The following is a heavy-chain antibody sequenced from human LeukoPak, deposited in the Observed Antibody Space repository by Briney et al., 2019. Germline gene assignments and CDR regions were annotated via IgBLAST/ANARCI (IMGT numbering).Heavy chain of an antibody. V-gene: IGHV3-48*02. CDR2: ISASSSTI. CDR1: GFSFGTYG. J-gene: IGHJ4*02. CDR3: ARDAGSGYFDY. D-gene: IGHD6-19*01. Sequence: PGGSLRLSCAASGFSFGTYGMNWVRQAPAKGLEWVSYISASSSTIYYADSVKGRFTISRDNAKNSLYLQVNGLRDEDTAVYYCARDAGSGYFDYWGQGTLVTVSS.